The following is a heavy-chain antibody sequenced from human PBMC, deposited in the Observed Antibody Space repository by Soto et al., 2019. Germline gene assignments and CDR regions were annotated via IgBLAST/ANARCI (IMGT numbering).Heavy chain of an antibody. CDR2: ISYDGSNK. CDR3: ANNCMGVSGRYNFYYYGMDV. Sequence: GRPLRLSCAASGVTFVGYGIHRVRQAQGKGLEWVAVISYDGSNKYYADSVKGRFTISRGNSKNTLYLQMHSLRAEDTAVYYCANNCMGVSGRYNFYYYGMDVWGQGTTVTVSS. D-gene: IGHD6-19*01. V-gene: IGHV3-30*18. CDR1: GVTFVGYG. J-gene: IGHJ6*02.